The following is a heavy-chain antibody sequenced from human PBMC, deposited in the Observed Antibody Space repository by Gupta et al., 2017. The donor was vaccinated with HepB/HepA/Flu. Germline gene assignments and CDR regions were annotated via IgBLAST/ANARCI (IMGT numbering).Heavy chain of an antibody. CDR3: TRGNYDHYFGMDV. Sequence: QVQLVESGGGVVQPGRSLRLSCAGSGFTFRLYAMHWVRQAPGKGLEWVATISYDGSDKYYADSVKGRFTISRDNSKNTVYMQMNSLRPEDTAVYYCTRGNYDHYFGMDVWGQGTTVTVSS. D-gene: IGHD1-1*01. J-gene: IGHJ6*02. V-gene: IGHV3-30-3*01. CDR2: ISYDGSDK. CDR1: GFTFRLYA.